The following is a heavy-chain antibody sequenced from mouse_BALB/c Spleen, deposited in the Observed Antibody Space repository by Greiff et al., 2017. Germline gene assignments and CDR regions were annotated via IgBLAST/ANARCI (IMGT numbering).Heavy chain of an antibody. D-gene: IGHD2-2*01. CDR3: ARDIYYGYDDGDY. J-gene: IGHJ2*01. Sequence: EVKLVESGGGLVQPGGSLRLSCATSGFTFTDYYMSWVRQPPGKALEWLGFIRNKANGYTTEYSASVKGRFTISRDNSQSILYLQMNTLRAEDSATYYCARDIYYGYDDGDYWGQGTTLTVSS. V-gene: IGHV7-3*02. CDR2: IRNKANGYTT. CDR1: GFTFTDYY.